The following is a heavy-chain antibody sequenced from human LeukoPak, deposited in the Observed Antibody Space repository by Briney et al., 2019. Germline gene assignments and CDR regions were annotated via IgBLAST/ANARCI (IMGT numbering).Heavy chain of an antibody. Sequence: PGGSLRLSCAVSGFKFSSYWMNWVRQVPEKGLMWVAHINTNGDSANYADSVKGRFTISRDNAKSTLSLQMNSLRAEDTAIYYCVRDNAYTFDYWGQGTLVTVSS. CDR2: INTNGDSA. V-gene: IGHV3-74*01. CDR1: GFKFSSYW. D-gene: IGHD5-24*01. CDR3: VRDNAYTFDY. J-gene: IGHJ4*01.